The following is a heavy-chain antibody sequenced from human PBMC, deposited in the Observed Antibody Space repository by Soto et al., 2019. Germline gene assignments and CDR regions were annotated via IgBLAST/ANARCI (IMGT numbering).Heavy chain of an antibody. CDR1: GGSISSSSYY. J-gene: IGHJ4*02. V-gene: IGHV4-39*01. CDR3: ARHSRYYAGSGSYTLFDY. D-gene: IGHD3-10*01. CDR2: IYYSGST. Sequence: QLQLQESGPGLVKPSETLSLTCTVSGGSISSSSYYWGWIRQPPGKGLEWIGSIYYSGSTYYNPALKRRVTIAAATSKNHFSLKLSSVTAADTAVYYCARHSRYYAGSGSYTLFDYWGQGTLVTVSS.